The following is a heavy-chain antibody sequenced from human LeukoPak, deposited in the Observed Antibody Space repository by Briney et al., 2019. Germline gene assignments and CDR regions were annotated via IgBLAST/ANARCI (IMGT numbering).Heavy chain of an antibody. J-gene: IGHJ6*03. CDR1: GFTFSSYE. CDR2: ISSSGSTI. CDR3: AASGYDYDYYYYMDV. V-gene: IGHV3-48*03. Sequence: PGGSLRLSCAASGFTFSSYEMNWVRQAPGKGLEWVSYISSSGSTIYYADPVKGRFTISRENAKNSLYLQMHSLRAEDTAVYYCAASGYDYDYYYYMDVWGKGTTVTISS. D-gene: IGHD5-12*01.